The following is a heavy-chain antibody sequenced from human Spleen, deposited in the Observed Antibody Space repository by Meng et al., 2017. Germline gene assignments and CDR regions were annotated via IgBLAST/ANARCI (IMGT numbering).Heavy chain of an antibody. J-gene: IGHJ4*02. CDR3: ARDSSPLY. D-gene: IGHD6-13*01. V-gene: IGHV3-30-3*01. CDR2: ISYDGVNK. Sequence: QVQLLESGGGVVQPGRSLRLSCAASGFIFRNYAMHWVRQAPGKGLEWVAVISYDGVNKHYAGSVKGRFIISRDNAKKSVYLQMNSLRAEDTAVYYCARDSSPLYWGQGTLVTVSS. CDR1: GFIFRNYA.